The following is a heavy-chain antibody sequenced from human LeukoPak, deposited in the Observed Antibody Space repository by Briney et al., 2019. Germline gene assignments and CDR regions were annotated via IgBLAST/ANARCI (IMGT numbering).Heavy chain of an antibody. V-gene: IGHV3-23*01. CDR3: AKGKSSGWYIPFDY. CDR1: GFTFSSYA. D-gene: IGHD6-19*01. J-gene: IGHJ4*02. Sequence: GGSLRLSCATSGFTFSSYAMSWVRQAPGKGLEWVSAISGSGGSTYYADSVKGRFTISRDNSKNTLYLQMNSLRAEDTAVYYCAKGKSSGWYIPFDYWGQGTLVTVSS. CDR2: ISGSGGST.